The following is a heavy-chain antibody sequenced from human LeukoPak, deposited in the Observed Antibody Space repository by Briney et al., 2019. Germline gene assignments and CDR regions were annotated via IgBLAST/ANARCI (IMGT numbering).Heavy chain of an antibody. V-gene: IGHV1-2*02. Sequence: ASVKVSCKASGYTFTGYYMHWVRQAPGQGLEWMGWINPNSGGTNYAQKFQGRVTMTRDTSISTAYMELSRLRSDYTAVYYCARTSIAASYYYMDVWGQGTTVTVSS. CDR1: GYTFTGYY. CDR3: ARTSIAASYYYMDV. D-gene: IGHD6-6*01. J-gene: IGHJ6*03. CDR2: INPNSGGT.